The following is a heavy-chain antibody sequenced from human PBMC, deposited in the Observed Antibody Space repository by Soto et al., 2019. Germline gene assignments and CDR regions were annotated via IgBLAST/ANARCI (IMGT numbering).Heavy chain of an antibody. J-gene: IGHJ6*02. V-gene: IGHV1-69*06. Sequence: QVQLVQSGAEVKGPGSSVKVSCKASGGTFSNYAINWVRQAPGQGLEWMGGILPIFGTAKYAQTFQGRVTITADRSTRIAYMELSSLRSEDPAVYYCARARGGCTGTSCDHYFYYGLDVWGQGTTVTVSS. CDR2: ILPIFGTA. CDR3: ARARGGCTGTSCDHYFYYGLDV. CDR1: GGTFSNYA. D-gene: IGHD1-1*01.